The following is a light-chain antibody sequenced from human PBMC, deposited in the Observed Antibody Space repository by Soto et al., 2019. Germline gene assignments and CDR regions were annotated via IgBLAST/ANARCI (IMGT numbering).Light chain of an antibody. J-gene: IGKJ4*01. CDR3: QQLNSFPLT. CDR1: QGISSY. CDR2: VAS. Sequence: VIWMTQSPSLLSASTGDRVTISCVMSQGISSYLAWYQQKPGEAPKLLIYVASTLHSGLPSRFSGSGSGTEFTLTINSLQPEDFATYYCQQLNSFPLTFGGGTKVDI. V-gene: IGKV1D-8*03.